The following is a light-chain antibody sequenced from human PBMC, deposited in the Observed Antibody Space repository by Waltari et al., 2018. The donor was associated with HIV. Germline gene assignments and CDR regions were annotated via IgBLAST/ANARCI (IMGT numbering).Light chain of an antibody. J-gene: IGKJ3*01. CDR2: AAS. CDR3: LQDSNYPFT. CDR1: QGIRND. V-gene: IGKV1-6*01. Sequence: AIQMTQYPSSLSASVGDRVTITCRASQGIRNDLGWYQQKPGKAPKLLIYAASSLQSGVPSRFSGNGSGTDFTLTISSLRPEDFATYYCLQDSNYPFTFGPGTKVDLK.